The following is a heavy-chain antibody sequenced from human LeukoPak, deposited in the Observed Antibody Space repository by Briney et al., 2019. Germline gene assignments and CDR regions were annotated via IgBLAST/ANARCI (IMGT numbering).Heavy chain of an antibody. CDR2: IYSGGST. J-gene: IGHJ1*01. CDR3: ARTDETAPAEDFQH. CDR1: GFSVSSNY. V-gene: IGHV3-53*01. Sequence: QTGGSLRLSCAASGFSVSSNYMSWVRQAPGKGLECVSDIYSGGSTYYADPVKGRFTISRDNSKNTLYLQMKSLRAEDTAVYYCARTDETAPAEDFQHWGQGTLVTVSS. D-gene: IGHD2-21*02.